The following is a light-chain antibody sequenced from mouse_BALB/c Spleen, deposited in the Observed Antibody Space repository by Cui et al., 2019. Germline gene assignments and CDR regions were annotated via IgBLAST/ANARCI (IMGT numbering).Light chain of an antibody. Sequence: QIVLTQSPAIISASLGEEITLTCSASSRVSYMHWYQQKAGTSPKLLIYSTTNLASGVPSRFSGSGSGTFYSLTISSVEAEDAADYYCHQWSSYPWTVGGGTKLEIK. CDR3: HQWSSYPWT. J-gene: IGKJ1*01. CDR2: STT. V-gene: IGKV4-80*01. CDR1: SRVSY.